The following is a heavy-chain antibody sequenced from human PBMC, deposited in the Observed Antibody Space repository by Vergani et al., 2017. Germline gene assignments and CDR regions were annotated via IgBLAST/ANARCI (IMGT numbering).Heavy chain of an antibody. V-gene: IGHV1-2*02. Sequence: QVQLVQSGAEVKKPGASVKVSCKASGYTFTGYYMHWVRQAPGQGLEWMGWINPNSGGTNYAQKFQGRVTMTRDTSISTAYMELSRLRSDDTAVYYCARDKRGYCSSTSCYAPFGYWGQGTLVTVSS. CDR2: INPNSGGT. CDR1: GYTFTGYY. J-gene: IGHJ4*02. CDR3: ARDKRGYCSSTSCYAPFGY. D-gene: IGHD2-2*01.